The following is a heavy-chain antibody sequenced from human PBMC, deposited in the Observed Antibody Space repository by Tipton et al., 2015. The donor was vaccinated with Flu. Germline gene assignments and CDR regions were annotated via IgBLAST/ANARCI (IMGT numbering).Heavy chain of an antibody. Sequence: TLSLTCAVSGFSISRGYYWGWIRQPPGKGLEWIGSIYHSGSTYYSPSLESRVTMSVDTSNNQFALKLSSVTAADTAVYYCARQGCGSASCYDPFFYGLDVWGQGTTVTVSS. CDR3: ARQGCGSASCYDPFFYGLDV. CDR1: GFSISRGYY. CDR2: IYHSGST. D-gene: IGHD2-2*01. J-gene: IGHJ6*02. V-gene: IGHV4-38-2*01.